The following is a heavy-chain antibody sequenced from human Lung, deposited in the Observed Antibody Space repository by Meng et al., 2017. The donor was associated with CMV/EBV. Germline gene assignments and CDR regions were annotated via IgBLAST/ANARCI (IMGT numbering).Heavy chain of an antibody. V-gene: IGHV1-2*02. J-gene: IGHJ5*02. CDR1: GYTFSGYY. CDR2: INPKSGDT. Sequence: ASVKVSXKASGYTFSGYYIHWVRQAPGQGLERMGWINPKSGDTKYEQRFQGRVSVTRDTSITTAYMELSSLRSDDTAVYYCARDFLDYGGWFDPWGQGTLVTVSS. D-gene: IGHD4/OR15-4a*01. CDR3: ARDFLDYGGWFDP.